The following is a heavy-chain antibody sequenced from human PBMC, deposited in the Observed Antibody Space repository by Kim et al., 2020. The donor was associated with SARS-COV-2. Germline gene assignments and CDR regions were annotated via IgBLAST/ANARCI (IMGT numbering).Heavy chain of an antibody. D-gene: IGHD6-6*01. Sequence: GGSLRLSCAASGFTFSSYAMSWVRQAPGKGLEWVSTISGSGGSTFYADSVKGRFAISKDNSKNTLSLLMNRLRAEDTAVYYCAKGDGPYSSSAFYFDYWGQGTLVTVSS. CDR3: AKGDGPYSSSAFYFDY. CDR1: GFTFSSYA. V-gene: IGHV3-23*01. CDR2: ISGSGGST. J-gene: IGHJ4*02.